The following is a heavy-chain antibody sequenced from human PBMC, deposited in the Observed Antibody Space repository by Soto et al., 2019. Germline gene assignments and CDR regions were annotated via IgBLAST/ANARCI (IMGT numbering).Heavy chain of an antibody. V-gene: IGHV3-23*01. J-gene: IGHJ5*02. Sequence: CGSLRLSCVAAAFTYSSHPMSCVRQAPGKGLEGVSAISGSGGSTYYADSVKGRFTISRDNSKNTLYLQMTSLRAEDTAVCYCAKDRWIEGVPLLPPGWFDPWGQGTLVPVS. CDR3: AKDRWIEGVPLLPPGWFDP. CDR1: AFTYSSHP. D-gene: IGHD5-12*01. CDR2: ISGSGGST.